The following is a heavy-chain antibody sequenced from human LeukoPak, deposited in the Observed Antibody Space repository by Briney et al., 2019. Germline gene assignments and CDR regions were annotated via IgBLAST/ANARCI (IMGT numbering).Heavy chain of an antibody. V-gene: IGHV3-66*01. D-gene: IGHD6-6*01. CDR3: ARDRSSTHAFDI. CDR1: GFTFSSYS. J-gene: IGHJ3*02. CDR2: IYSGGST. Sequence: PGGSLRLSCAASGFTFSSYSMNWVRQAPGKGLEWVSVIYSGGSTYYADSVKGRFTISRDNSKNTLYLQMNSLRAEDTAVYYCARDRSSTHAFDIWGQGTMVTVSS.